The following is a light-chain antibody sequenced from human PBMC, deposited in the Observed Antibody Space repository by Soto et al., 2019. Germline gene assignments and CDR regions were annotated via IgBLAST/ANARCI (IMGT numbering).Light chain of an antibody. CDR2: LEGSGSY. CDR3: ETWDSNTLVV. V-gene: IGLV4-60*03. Sequence: QLVLTQSSSASASLGSSVKLTCTLSSGHSSYIIAWHQQQPGKAPRYLMKLEGSGSYNKGSGVPDRFSGSSSGADRYLTISNLQSEDEADYYCETWDSNTLVVFGGGTKLIVL. CDR1: SGHSSYI. J-gene: IGLJ2*01.